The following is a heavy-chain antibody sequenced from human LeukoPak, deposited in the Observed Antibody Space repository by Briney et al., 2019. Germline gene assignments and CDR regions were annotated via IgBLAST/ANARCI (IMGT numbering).Heavy chain of an antibody. Sequence: GGSLRLSCAASGFTFTNAWMNWVRQAPGKGLEWIGRIKSKNSGGTTDCAAPVKGRFTISRDDSKSTLYLQMNSLKTEDTAVYYCTAERGSYYIYWGQGTLVTVSS. CDR2: IKSKNSGGTT. V-gene: IGHV3-15*01. J-gene: IGHJ4*02. D-gene: IGHD3-16*01. CDR1: GFTFTNAW. CDR3: TAERGSYYIY.